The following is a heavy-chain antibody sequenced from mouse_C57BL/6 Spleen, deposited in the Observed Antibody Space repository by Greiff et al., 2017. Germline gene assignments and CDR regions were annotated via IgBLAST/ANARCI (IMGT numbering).Heavy chain of an antibody. J-gene: IGHJ4*01. V-gene: IGHV1-85*01. CDR2: IYPRDGST. CDR1: GYTFTSYD. CDR3: ARRVEYYYAMDY. D-gene: IGHD1-1*02. Sequence: VQLQQSGPELVKPGASVKLSCKASGYTFTSYDINWVKQRPGQGLEWIGWIYPRDGSTTYNEKFKGKATLTVDTSSSTAYMELHSLTSEDSAVDFYARRVEYYYAMDYWGQGTSVTVSS.